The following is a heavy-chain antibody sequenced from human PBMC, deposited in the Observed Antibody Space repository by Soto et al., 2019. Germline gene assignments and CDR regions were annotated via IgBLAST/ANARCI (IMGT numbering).Heavy chain of an antibody. D-gene: IGHD2-15*01. V-gene: IGHV3-9*01. J-gene: IGHJ4*02. Sequence: EVQLVESGGGLVQPGRSLRLSCAASGFTFDDYAMHWVRQAPGKGLEWVSGISWNSGSIGYADSVKGRFTISRDNAKNTLHLQMNSLGAEDTALYYCAKGRPGYFSGGSCYPDYSFYYWGQGTPVTVSS. CDR2: ISWNSGSI. CDR3: AKGRPGYFSGGSCYPDYSFYY. CDR1: GFTFDDYA.